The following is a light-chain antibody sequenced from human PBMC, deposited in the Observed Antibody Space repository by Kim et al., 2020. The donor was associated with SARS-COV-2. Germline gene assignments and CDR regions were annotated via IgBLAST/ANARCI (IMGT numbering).Light chain of an antibody. Sequence: EIVMTQSPATLSVSPGERATLSCRASQSISNYLAWYQVKPGQAPRLLIYGASARATGITARYSGGGSGTEFTLTISSLQSEDFAVYYCQQYNDWPLLTFGGGTKVEMK. J-gene: IGKJ4*01. V-gene: IGKV3-15*01. CDR3: QQYNDWPLLT. CDR2: GAS. CDR1: QSISNY.